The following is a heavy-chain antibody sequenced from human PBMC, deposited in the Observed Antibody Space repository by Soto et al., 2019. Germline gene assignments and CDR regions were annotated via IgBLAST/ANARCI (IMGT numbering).Heavy chain of an antibody. D-gene: IGHD2-15*01. V-gene: IGHV1-69*01. J-gene: IGHJ4*02. Sequence: QLQLVQSGTEVKEPGSSVKVSCKASGGTFSTSSFVWVRQGPGQGLEWMGGIIPIFNRTNFAQKFQGRVTFSADESTRTTYMELRSLTSEDTAIYYCARDVVRSTAGDSWGQGTLVTVSS. CDR1: GGTFSTSS. CDR3: ARDVVRSTAGDS. CDR2: IIPIFNRT.